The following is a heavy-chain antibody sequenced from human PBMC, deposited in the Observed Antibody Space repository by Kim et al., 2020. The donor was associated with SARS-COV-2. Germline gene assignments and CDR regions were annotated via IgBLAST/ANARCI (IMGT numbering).Heavy chain of an antibody. CDR3: ARGRGDSSGYFN. Sequence: NYHPSLKSRVTISVDTSKNQFSLKLSSVTAAETAVYYCARGRGDSSGYFNWGQGTLVTVSS. D-gene: IGHD3-22*01. J-gene: IGHJ4*02. V-gene: IGHV4-34*01.